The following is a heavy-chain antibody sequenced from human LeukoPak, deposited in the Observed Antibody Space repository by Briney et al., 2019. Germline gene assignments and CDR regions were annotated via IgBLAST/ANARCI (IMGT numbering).Heavy chain of an antibody. J-gene: IGHJ4*02. CDR1: GFTFSSYA. D-gene: IGHD6-6*01. CDR3: ARDGMSAVGIAARPGFDY. V-gene: IGHV3-30-3*01. CDR2: ISYDGSNK. Sequence: GRSLRLSCAASGFTFSSYAMHWVRQAPGKGLEWVAVISYDGSNKYYADSVKGRFTISRDNSKNTLYLQMNSLRAEDTAVYYCARDGMSAVGIAARPGFDYWGQGTLVTVSS.